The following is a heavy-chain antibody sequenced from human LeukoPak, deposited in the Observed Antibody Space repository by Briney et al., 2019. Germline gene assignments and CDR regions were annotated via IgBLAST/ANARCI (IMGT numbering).Heavy chain of an antibody. CDR3: ARDLGTSGWYTFDF. Sequence: SQTLSLTCAISGDSVSSKNGAWNWIRQSPSGDLEWLGRTYYRSKWYDEYADSVKGRVTISPDTSKNQFSLHVYSVTPEDTAVYYCARDLGTSGWYTFDFWGQGTLVTVSS. D-gene: IGHD6-19*01. J-gene: IGHJ5*01. CDR1: GDSVSSKNGA. CDR2: TYYRSKWYD. V-gene: IGHV6-1*01.